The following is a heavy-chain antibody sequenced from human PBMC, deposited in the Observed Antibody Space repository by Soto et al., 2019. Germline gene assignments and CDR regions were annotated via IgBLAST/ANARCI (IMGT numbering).Heavy chain of an antibody. CDR1: GGSISRYY. CDR3: VRQDPFRKVFDH. Sequence: SETLSLTCTLPGGSISRYYWSWFRQPPGKGLEWIGYIYYSGSTNYNPSLKSRVTISVNTSKNQFSLKLTSVTAADTAVYYCVRQDPFRKVFDHWGPGILVTVS. D-gene: IGHD2-15*01. J-gene: IGHJ4*02. V-gene: IGHV4-59*01. CDR2: IYYSGST.